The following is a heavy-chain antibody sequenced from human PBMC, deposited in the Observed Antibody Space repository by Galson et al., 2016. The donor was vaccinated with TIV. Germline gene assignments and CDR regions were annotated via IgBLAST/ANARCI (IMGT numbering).Heavy chain of an antibody. V-gene: IGHV3-33*01. J-gene: IGHJ4*02. CDR3: ARAKRGFSGFDYQMGDY. Sequence: SLRLSCAASGFSFSSYGMHWVRQAPGKGLGWVAMIWFDGRNDYYGESVRGRFTVHRDNSKNTAHLEMNSLRTEDTALYFCARAKRGFSGFDYQMGDYWGQGALVTVSS. CDR1: GFSFSSYG. D-gene: IGHD5-12*01. CDR2: IWFDGRND.